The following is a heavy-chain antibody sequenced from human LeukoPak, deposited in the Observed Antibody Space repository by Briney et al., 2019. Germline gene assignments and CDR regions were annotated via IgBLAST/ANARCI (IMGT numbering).Heavy chain of an antibody. CDR1: GGSISSSSYY. J-gene: IGHJ5*02. V-gene: IGHV4-39*07. CDR3: ARDPKENWFDP. Sequence: SETLSLTCTVSGGSISSSSYYWGWIRQPPGKGLEWIGEINHSGSTNYNPSLKSRVTIPVDTSKNQFSLKLSSVTAADTAVYYCARDPKENWFDPWGQGTLVTVSS. CDR2: INHSGST.